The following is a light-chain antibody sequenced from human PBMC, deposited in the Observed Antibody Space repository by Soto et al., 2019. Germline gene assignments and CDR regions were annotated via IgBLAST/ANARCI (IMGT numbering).Light chain of an antibody. CDR1: HNVSNNY. CDR2: GAS. J-gene: IGKJ5*01. V-gene: IGKV3-11*01. Sequence: EMGLTQSPDTLSLSPGEIATLSFSASHNVSNNYLAWYQQKPGKAPRLLIYGASNRATGVPDRFGGSRSGKEFTLTINSLEPEDFAVYYCQQRNVWPPITFGQRTRLEI. CDR3: QQRNVWPPIT.